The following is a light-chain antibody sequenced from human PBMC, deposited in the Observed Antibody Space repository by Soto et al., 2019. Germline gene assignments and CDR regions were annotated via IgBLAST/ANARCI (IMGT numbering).Light chain of an antibody. Sequence: QSVLTQPPSVSAASGQKVTISCSGSSSNIGNNYISWYRQLPGTAPKVLIYDNSKRPSGIPDRFPGSKSGTSATLGITGLQTGDEADYYCGTWDDSLSAMVFGGGTKLTVL. J-gene: IGLJ3*02. CDR2: DNS. CDR3: GTWDDSLSAMV. V-gene: IGLV1-51*01. CDR1: SSNIGNNY.